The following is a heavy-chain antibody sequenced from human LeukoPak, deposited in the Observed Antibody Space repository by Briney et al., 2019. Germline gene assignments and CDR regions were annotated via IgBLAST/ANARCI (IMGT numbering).Heavy chain of an antibody. Sequence: SETLSLTCTVSGGSISSYYWSWIRQPPGKGLEWIGYIYYSGSTNYNPSLKSRVTIPVDTSKNQFSLKLSSVTAADTAVYYCAREWIQLWDRVFDYWGQGTLVTVSS. CDR2: IYYSGST. CDR3: AREWIQLWDRVFDY. CDR1: GGSISSYY. V-gene: IGHV4-59*01. D-gene: IGHD5-18*01. J-gene: IGHJ4*02.